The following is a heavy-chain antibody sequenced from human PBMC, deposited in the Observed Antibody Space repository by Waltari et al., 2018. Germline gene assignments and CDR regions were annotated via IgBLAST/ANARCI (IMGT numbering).Heavy chain of an antibody. CDR2: INAGKGNT. Sequence: QVQLVQSGAEVKKPGASVKVSCKASGYTFTSYAMHWVRQAPGQRLEWMGWINAGKGNTKYSQKFQGRVTITRDTSASTAYMELSSLRSEDTAVYYCARVEGAAGLDIWGQGTMVIVSS. J-gene: IGHJ3*02. V-gene: IGHV1-3*01. D-gene: IGHD3-16*01. CDR3: ARVEGAAGLDI. CDR1: GYTFTSYA.